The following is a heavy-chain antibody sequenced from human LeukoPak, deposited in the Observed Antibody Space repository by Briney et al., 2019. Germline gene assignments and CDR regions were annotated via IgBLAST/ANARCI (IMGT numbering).Heavy chain of an antibody. CDR1: GYTFTSYY. CDR3: ARGGSSWNDRLDPDY. J-gene: IGHJ4*02. Sequence: ASVKVSCKGSGYTFTSYYMHWVRQAPGQGLEWMGIINPSGGSTSYAQKFQGRVTMTRDTSTSTVYMELSSLRSEDTAVYYCARGGSSWNDRLDPDYWGQGTLVTVSS. D-gene: IGHD1-1*01. V-gene: IGHV1-46*01. CDR2: INPSGGST.